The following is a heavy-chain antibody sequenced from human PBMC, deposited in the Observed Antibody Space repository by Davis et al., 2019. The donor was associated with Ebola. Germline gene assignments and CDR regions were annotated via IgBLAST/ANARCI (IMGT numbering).Heavy chain of an antibody. V-gene: IGHV4-39*01. Sequence: SETLSLTCTVSGDSIGSSSYYWGWIRQPPGKGLEWIGSIYYSGSTYYNPSLKSRVTISVDTVKNQFSLKLSSVTATDTAVYYCARGKYYYGMDVWGQGTTVTVSS. CDR2: IYYSGST. J-gene: IGHJ6*02. CDR3: ARGKYYYGMDV. CDR1: GDSIGSSSYY.